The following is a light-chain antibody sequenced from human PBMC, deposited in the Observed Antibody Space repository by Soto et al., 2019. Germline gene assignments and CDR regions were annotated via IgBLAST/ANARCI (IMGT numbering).Light chain of an antibody. CDR3: QQYYNWPPYT. J-gene: IGKJ2*01. V-gene: IGKV3-15*01. CDR2: SAS. Sequence: EVVMTQSPATLSVSPGDRATLSCRASQSVDTNVVWYQQKPGQPPRLLVHSASIRATGVPARFTGIVSGTDFTLTISGLQSDDFAIYYCQQYYNWPPYTFGQGTRLQIK. CDR1: QSVDTN.